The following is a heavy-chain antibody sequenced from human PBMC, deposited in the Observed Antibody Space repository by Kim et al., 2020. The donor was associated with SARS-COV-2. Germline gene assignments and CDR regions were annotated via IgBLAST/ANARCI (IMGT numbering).Heavy chain of an antibody. CDR3: ATDEGNVQFVRGFDY. Sequence: GGSLRLSCAASGFTLSSYWMHWVRQVPGKGPVWVAPLSSDESTTNYGDSVKGRFTISRDNAKNTLYLQMNSLRDEDTAIYYCATDEGNVQFVRGFDYWGEGSQGTVSS. J-gene: IGHJ4*02. CDR2: LSSDESTT. CDR1: GFTLSSYW. V-gene: IGHV3-74*01. D-gene: IGHD3-10*01.